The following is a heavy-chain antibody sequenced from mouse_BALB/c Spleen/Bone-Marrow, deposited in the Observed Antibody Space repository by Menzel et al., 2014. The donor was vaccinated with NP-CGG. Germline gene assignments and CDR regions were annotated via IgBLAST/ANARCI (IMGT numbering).Heavy chain of an antibody. CDR3: ARRDYGKHFDV. V-gene: IGHV3-8*02. D-gene: IGHD2-1*01. J-gene: IGHJ1*01. CDR2: ISYSGST. Sequence: EVHLVESGPSLAKPSQTLSLTCSVTGDSITSGYWNWIRNFPGNKLEYMGHISYSGSTYYNPSLKSRISITRDKSKNQFYLQLNSVTTEDTATYYCARRDYGKHFDVWGAGTTVAVSS. CDR1: GDSITSGY.